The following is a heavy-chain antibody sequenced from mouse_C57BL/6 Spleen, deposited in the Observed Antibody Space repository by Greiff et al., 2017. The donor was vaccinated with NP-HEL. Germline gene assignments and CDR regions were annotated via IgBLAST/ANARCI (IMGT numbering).Heavy chain of an antibody. J-gene: IGHJ4*01. CDR1: GYTFTSYG. Sequence: QVQLQQSGAELARPGASVKLSCKASGYTFTSYGISWVKQRTGQGLEWIGEIYPRSGNTYYNEKFKGKATLTADKSSSTAYMELRSLTSEDSAVYFCARPLYYGTDYYAMDYWGQGTSVTVSS. V-gene: IGHV1-81*01. CDR3: ARPLYYGTDYYAMDY. D-gene: IGHD1-1*01. CDR2: IYPRSGNT.